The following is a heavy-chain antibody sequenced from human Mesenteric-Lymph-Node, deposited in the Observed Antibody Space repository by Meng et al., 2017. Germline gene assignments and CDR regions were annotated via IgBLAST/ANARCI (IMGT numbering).Heavy chain of an antibody. V-gene: IGHV1-2*02. CDR2: INPNSGGT. J-gene: IGHJ3*02. CDR1: GGTVSSFA. Sequence: ASVKVSCKASGGTVSSFAVRWVRQAPGQGLEWMGWINPNSGGTNYAQKFQGRVTMTRDTSISTAYMELSRLRSDDTAVYYCARDGRPRYYDRVGLDAFDIWGQGTMVTVSS. CDR3: ARDGRPRYYDRVGLDAFDI. D-gene: IGHD3-22*01.